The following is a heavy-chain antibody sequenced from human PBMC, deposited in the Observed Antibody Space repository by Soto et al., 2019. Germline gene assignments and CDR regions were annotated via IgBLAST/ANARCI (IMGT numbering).Heavy chain of an antibody. J-gene: IGHJ4*02. V-gene: IGHV3-30-3*01. CDR3: ARDPLWFGELLSAPPYLFDY. Sequence: GSLRLSCAASGFTFSSYAMHWVRQAPGKGLEWVAVISYDGSNKYYADSVKGRFTISRDNSKNTLYLQMNSLRAEDTAVYYCARDPLWFGELLSAPPYLFDYWGQGSLVTGSS. CDR1: GFTFSSYA. D-gene: IGHD3-10*01. CDR2: ISYDGSNK.